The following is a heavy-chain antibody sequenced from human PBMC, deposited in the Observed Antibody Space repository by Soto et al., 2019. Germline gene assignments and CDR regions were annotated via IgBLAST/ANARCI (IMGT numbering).Heavy chain of an antibody. D-gene: IGHD2-15*01. CDR1: GYRFTSSW. CDR2: IYPGDSDA. J-gene: IGHJ4*02. CDR3: ARQGEFCSGDNCYTDY. Sequence: GESLKISCQGSGYRFTSSWIAWVRQLPGRDLEWMGIIYPGDSDARYSPSFQGRITISADKSISTAFLRWGSLKASDTAMYYCARQGEFCSGDNCYTDYWGQGTLVTVSS. V-gene: IGHV5-51*01.